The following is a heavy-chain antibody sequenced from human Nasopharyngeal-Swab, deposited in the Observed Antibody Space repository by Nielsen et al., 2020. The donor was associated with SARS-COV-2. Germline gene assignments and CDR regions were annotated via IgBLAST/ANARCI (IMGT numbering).Heavy chain of an antibody. J-gene: IGHJ6*03. CDR3: ARRLLWFGEPRMDV. V-gene: IGHV3-53*01. CDR1: GFTVSSNY. Sequence: GESLKISCAASGFTVSSNYMSWVRQAPGKGLEWVSVIYSGGSTYYADSVKDRFTISRDNSKNTLYLQMNSLRAEDTAVYYCARRLLWFGEPRMDVWGKGTTVTVSS. CDR2: IYSGGST. D-gene: IGHD3-10*01.